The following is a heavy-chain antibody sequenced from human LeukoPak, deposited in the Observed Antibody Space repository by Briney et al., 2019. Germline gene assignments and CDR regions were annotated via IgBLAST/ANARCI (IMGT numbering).Heavy chain of an antibody. J-gene: IGHJ4*02. V-gene: IGHV1-46*01. CDR3: ARAMGRSGWYDY. Sequence: ASVKVSCKASGYTFTSYYMHWVRQAPGQGLEWMGIINPSGGSTSYAQKFQGRVTMTRDMSTSTVCMELSSLRSEDTAVYYCARAMGRSGWYDYWGQGTLVTVSS. CDR2: INPSGGST. D-gene: IGHD6-19*01. CDR1: GYTFTSYY.